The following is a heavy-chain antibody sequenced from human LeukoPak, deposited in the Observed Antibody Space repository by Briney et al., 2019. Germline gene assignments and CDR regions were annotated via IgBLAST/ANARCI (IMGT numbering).Heavy chain of an antibody. J-gene: IGHJ6*02. CDR3: ASATTYYDFWSGYHSYYYYGMDV. D-gene: IGHD3-3*01. Sequence: ASVKVSCKASGYTFTSYDINWVRQATGQGLEWMGWTNPNSGNTGYAQKFQGRVTMTRNTSISTAYMELSSLRSEDTAVYYCASATTYYDFWSGYHSYYYYGMDVWGQGTTVTVSS. CDR1: GYTFTSYD. V-gene: IGHV1-8*01. CDR2: TNPNSGNT.